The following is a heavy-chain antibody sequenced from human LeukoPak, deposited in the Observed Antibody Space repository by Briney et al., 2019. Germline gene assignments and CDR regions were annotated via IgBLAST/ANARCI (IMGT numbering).Heavy chain of an antibody. CDR2: IYYSGST. Sequence: SETLSLTCTVSGGSISSYYWSWIRQTPGTGLEWIGYIYYSGSTKYNPSLKSRVTISVDTSKNQFSLKLSSVTAADTAVYYCARHVQDTAMVTPLYYFDYWGQGTLVTVSS. V-gene: IGHV4-59*08. CDR1: GGSISSYY. D-gene: IGHD5-18*01. J-gene: IGHJ4*02. CDR3: ARHVQDTAMVTPLYYFDY.